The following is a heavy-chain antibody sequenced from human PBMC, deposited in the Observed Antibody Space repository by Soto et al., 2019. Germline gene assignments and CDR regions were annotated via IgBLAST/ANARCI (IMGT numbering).Heavy chain of an antibody. CDR1: GGSISSSSYY. V-gene: IGHV4-39*01. CDR2: IYYSGST. CDR3: ARHYRDTGYYFDY. Sequence: QLQLQESGPGLVKPSETLSLTCTVSGGSISSSSYYWGWIRQPPGKGLEWIGSIYYSGSTYYNPSLKSRVTISVDTSKNQFSLKLSSVTAADTAVYYCARHYRDTGYYFDYWGQGTLVTVSS. D-gene: IGHD3-16*02. J-gene: IGHJ4*02.